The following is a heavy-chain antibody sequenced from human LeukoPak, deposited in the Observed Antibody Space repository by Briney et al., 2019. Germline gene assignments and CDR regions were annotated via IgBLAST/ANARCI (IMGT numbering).Heavy chain of an antibody. CDR3: ARDSSSWYRYFDL. CDR1: GGCVSSHY. Sequence: SETLSLTCTVSGGCVSSHYWSWIRQPPGKGLEWIGYIFYSGSTNYNPSLKSRVTISVDSSKNPVSVKLSSVAAADTAVYYCARDSSSWYRYFDLWGRGTLVTVSS. CDR2: IFYSGST. J-gene: IGHJ2*01. D-gene: IGHD6-13*01. V-gene: IGHV4-59*02.